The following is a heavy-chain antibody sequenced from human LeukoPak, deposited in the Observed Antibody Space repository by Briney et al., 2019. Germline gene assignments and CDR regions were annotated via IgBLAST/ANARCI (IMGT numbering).Heavy chain of an antibody. D-gene: IGHD3-22*01. V-gene: IGHV3-48*03. CDR1: GFTFSSYE. J-gene: IGHJ4*02. CDR3: ASSGYYYYYFDY. CDR2: ISSSGSTI. Sequence: GGSLRLSCAASGFTFSSYEMNWVRQAPGKGLEWVSYISSSGSTIYYADSVKGRFTISRDNAKNSLYLQMNSLRAEDTAVYYCASSGYYYYYFDYWGQGTLVTVSS.